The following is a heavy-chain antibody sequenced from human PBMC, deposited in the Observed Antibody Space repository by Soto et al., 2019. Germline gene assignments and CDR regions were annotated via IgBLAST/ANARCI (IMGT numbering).Heavy chain of an antibody. D-gene: IGHD6-6*01. CDR2: IYYTGST. V-gene: IGHV4-59*01. J-gene: IGHJ4*02. Sequence: SETLSLTCTVSAGSISSYYWSWIRQPPGKGLEWIGYIYYTGSTSYNPSLKSRVTISIDTSRNQFSLKLSSVTAADTAVYYCAREFSNSPEAFDSWGQGSLVTVSS. CDR3: AREFSNSPEAFDS. CDR1: AGSISSYY.